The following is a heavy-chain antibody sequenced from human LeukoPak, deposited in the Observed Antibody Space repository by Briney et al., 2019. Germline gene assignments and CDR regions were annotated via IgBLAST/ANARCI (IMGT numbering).Heavy chain of an antibody. V-gene: IGHV1-2*02. Sequence: GASEKVSCKASGYTFTGYYMHWVRQAPGQGLEWMGWINPNSGGTNYAQKFQGRVTMTRDTAISTAYMELSRLRSDDTAVYYCARDETIFGVVLPMDVWGKGTTVTVSS. J-gene: IGHJ6*04. CDR1: GYTFTGYY. CDR3: ARDETIFGVVLPMDV. D-gene: IGHD3-3*01. CDR2: INPNSGGT.